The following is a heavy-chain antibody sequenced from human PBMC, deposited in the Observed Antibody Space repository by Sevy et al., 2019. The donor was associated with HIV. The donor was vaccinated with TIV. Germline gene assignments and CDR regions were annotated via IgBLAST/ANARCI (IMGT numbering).Heavy chain of an antibody. D-gene: IGHD3-10*01. CDR3: ARPYGSGSWEAFDI. J-gene: IGHJ3*02. CDR1: GFTFNTYT. Sequence: GGSLRLSCIASGFTFNTYTMNWVRQAPGKGLEWVSSISGSANYIYYGDSVKGRFTISRDNAKNSLFLQMNSLRVEETAVYYCARPYGSGSWEAFDIWGQGTMVTVSS. V-gene: IGHV3-21*06. CDR2: ISGSANYI.